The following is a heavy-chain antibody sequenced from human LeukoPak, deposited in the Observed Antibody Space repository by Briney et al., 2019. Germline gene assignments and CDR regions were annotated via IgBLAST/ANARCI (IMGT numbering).Heavy chain of an antibody. Sequence: GGSLRLSCTTSGFTFSSYGMAWVRQAPGKGLEWVSTMSAGGENTHYADAVEGRFTISRDNSKDTLYLEMNSLRAEDTAVYYCTKDAGPTFNWFDPWGQGTRVTVSS. D-gene: IGHD1-14*01. CDR3: TKDAGPTFNWFDP. J-gene: IGHJ5*02. CDR1: GFTFSSYG. V-gene: IGHV3-23*01. CDR2: MSAGGENT.